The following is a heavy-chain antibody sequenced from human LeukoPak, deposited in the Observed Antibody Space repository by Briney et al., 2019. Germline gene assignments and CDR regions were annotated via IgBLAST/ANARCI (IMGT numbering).Heavy chain of an antibody. V-gene: IGHV4-59*08. CDR2: IYYSGST. D-gene: IGHD2-15*01. Sequence: SETLSLTCTVSGGSISSYCWSWIRQPPGKGLEWIGYIYYSGSTNYNPSLKSRVTISVDTSKNQFSLKLSSVTAADTAVYYCARQAATAFPHFDYWGQGTLVTVSS. CDR3: ARQAATAFPHFDY. J-gene: IGHJ4*02. CDR1: GGSISSYC.